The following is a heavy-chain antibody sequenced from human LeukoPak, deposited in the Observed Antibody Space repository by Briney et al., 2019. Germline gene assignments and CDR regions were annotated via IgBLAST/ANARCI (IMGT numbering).Heavy chain of an antibody. D-gene: IGHD3-9*01. Sequence: EASVKVSCKASGGTFSSYAISWVRQAPGQGLEWMGGIIPIFGTANYAQKFQGRVTITADKSTSTAYMELSSLRSEDTAVYYCARANDILTGYPIWYYGMDVWGQGTTVTVSS. V-gene: IGHV1-69*06. CDR1: GGTFSSYA. CDR2: IIPIFGTA. CDR3: ARANDILTGYPIWYYGMDV. J-gene: IGHJ6*02.